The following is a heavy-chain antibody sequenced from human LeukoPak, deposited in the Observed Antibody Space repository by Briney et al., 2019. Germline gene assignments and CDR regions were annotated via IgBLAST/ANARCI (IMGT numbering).Heavy chain of an antibody. V-gene: IGHV3-23*01. J-gene: IGHJ4*02. CDR3: AKAYSSSWYVRLFDY. CDR2: ISGSGGST. CDR1: GFTFSSYA. Sequence: GGSLRLSCAASGFTFSSYAMGWVRQAPGKGLEWVSAISGSGGSTYYADSVKGRFTISRDNSKNTLYLQMNSLRAEDTAVYYCAKAYSSSWYVRLFDYWGQGTLVTVSS. D-gene: IGHD6-13*01.